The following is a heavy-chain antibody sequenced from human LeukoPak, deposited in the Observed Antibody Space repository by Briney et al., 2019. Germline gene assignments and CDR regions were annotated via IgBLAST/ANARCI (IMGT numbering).Heavy chain of an antibody. CDR3: ARESYELGATFDY. D-gene: IGHD1-26*01. CDR1: GFTFIRYW. CDR2: INIDGTTT. J-gene: IGHJ4*02. V-gene: IGHV3-74*01. Sequence: GGSLRLSCAASGFTFIRYWMHWVRQVPGKGLVWVSRINIDGTTTNYADSVKGRFTVSRDNAKNTLFLQLSSLRVEDKAVYYCARESYELGATFDYWGQGTLVTVSS.